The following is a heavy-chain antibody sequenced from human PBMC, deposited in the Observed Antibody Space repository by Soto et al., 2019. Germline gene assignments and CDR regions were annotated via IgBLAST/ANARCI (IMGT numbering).Heavy chain of an antibody. CDR2: MTYDGSNE. CDR3: AKDGSHNVDY. J-gene: IGHJ4*02. Sequence: QVQLVESGGGVVQPGRSLRLSCAASGFTFSHYAMHWVRQAPGKGLEWVALMTYDGSNEYYADSVKGRFTISRDNSKKTLYLQMNSLIAEDTAVYYCAKDGSHNVDYWGQGTLVTVSS. CDR1: GFTFSHYA. D-gene: IGHD1-26*01. V-gene: IGHV3-30*18.